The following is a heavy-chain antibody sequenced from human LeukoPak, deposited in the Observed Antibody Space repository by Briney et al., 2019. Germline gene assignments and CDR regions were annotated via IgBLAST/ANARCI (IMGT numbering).Heavy chain of an antibody. CDR3: ARLGYDFWSGCPSAGWFDP. CDR1: GGSISSYY. Sequence: SETLSLTCTVSGGSISSYYWSWIRQPAGKGLEWIGRIYTSGSTNYNPSLKSRVTMSVDTSKNQFSLKLSSATAADTAVYYCARLGYDFWSGCPSAGWFDPWGQGTLVTVSS. D-gene: IGHD3-3*01. J-gene: IGHJ5*02. CDR2: IYTSGST. V-gene: IGHV4-4*07.